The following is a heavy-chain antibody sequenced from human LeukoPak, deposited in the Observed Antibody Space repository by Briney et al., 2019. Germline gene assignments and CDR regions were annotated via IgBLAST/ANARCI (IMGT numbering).Heavy chain of an antibody. Sequence: SVKVSCKASGYIFTTYYMHWVRQAPGQGLEWMGVINPSDGSTNYAQRFQGRVTFTSDTSATVVYMDLSSLRSEDTAEYYCARDQGVAGFMDVWGQGSTVTVSS. CDR3: ARDQGVAGFMDV. CDR2: INPSDGST. CDR1: GYIFTTYY. V-gene: IGHV1-46*01. D-gene: IGHD6-19*01. J-gene: IGHJ6*02.